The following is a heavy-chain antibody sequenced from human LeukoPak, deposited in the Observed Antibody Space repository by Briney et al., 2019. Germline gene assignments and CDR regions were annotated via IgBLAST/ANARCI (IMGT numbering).Heavy chain of an antibody. V-gene: IGHV3-7*01. CDR2: IKGDGSDN. Sequence: GGSLRLSCAASGFTFSSYWMSWVRQAPGKGLEWVANIKGDGSDNHYVDSVRGRFTIPRDNAKNSLYLQMNSLRAEDTAVYYCARDQARYSSSSLTLSYYYGMDVWGQGTTVTVSS. CDR1: GFTFSSYW. D-gene: IGHD6-6*01. J-gene: IGHJ6*02. CDR3: ARDQARYSSSSLTLSYYYGMDV.